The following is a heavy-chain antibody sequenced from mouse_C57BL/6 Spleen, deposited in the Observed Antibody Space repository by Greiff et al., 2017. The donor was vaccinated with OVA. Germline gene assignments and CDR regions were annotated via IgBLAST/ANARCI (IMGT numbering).Heavy chain of an antibody. V-gene: IGHV1-26*01. J-gene: IGHJ4*01. CDR3: ARGGSMDY. CDR2: INPNNGGT. CDR1: GYTFTDYY. Sequence: VQLQQSGPELVKPGASVKISCKASGYTFTDYYMNWVKQSHGKSLEWIGDINPNNGGTSYNQKFKGKATLTVDKSSSTAYMELRSLTSEDSAVYYCARGGSMDYWGQGTSVTVSS.